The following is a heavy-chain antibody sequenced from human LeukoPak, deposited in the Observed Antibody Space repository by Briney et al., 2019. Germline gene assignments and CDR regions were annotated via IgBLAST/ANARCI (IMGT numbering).Heavy chain of an antibody. V-gene: IGHV1-8*03. D-gene: IGHD5-18*01. CDR1: GYTFTSYD. CDR2: MNPNSGNT. CDR3: ARDRAIQLWLHDAFDI. Sequence: ASVKVSCKASGYTFTSYDINWVRQATGQGLEWMGWMNPNSGNTGYAQKFQGRVTITRNTSISTAYMELSSLRSEDTAVYYCARDRAIQLWLHDAFDIWGQGTMVTVSS. J-gene: IGHJ3*02.